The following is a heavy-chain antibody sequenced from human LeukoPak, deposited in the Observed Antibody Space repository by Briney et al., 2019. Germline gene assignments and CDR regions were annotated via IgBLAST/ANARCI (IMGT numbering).Heavy chain of an antibody. CDR1: GGSISSGSYY. CDR3: ARNAGGSPDLYYMDV. J-gene: IGHJ6*03. CDR2: IYTSGST. D-gene: IGHD3-16*01. Sequence: SQTLSLTCTVSGGSISSGSYYWSWIRQPGGKGLEWIGRIYTSGSTNYNPSLKSRVTISVDTSKNQFSLKLSSVTAADTAVYYCARNAGGSPDLYYMDVWGKGTTVTVSS. V-gene: IGHV4-61*02.